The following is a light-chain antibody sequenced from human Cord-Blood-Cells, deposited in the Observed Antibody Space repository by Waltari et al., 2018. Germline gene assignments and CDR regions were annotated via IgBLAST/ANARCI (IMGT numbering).Light chain of an antibody. J-gene: IGKJ1*01. CDR1: QSVSSN. CDR2: GAS. V-gene: IGKV3-15*01. Sequence: VMTPSPATLSVSPGERATLSCRASQSVSSNLAWYQQQPGQAPRLLIYGASTRATGIPARFSGSGSGTEFTLTISSLQSEDFAVYYCQQYNNWPRTFGQGTKVEIK. CDR3: QQYNNWPRT.